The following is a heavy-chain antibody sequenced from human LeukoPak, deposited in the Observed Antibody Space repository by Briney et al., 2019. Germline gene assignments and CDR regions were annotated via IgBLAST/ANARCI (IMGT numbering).Heavy chain of an antibody. D-gene: IGHD3-22*01. CDR1: GGSISSGGYY. Sequence: PSQTLSLTCTVSGGSISSGGYYWSWIRQPPGKGLEWIGEINHSGNTNYNPSLKSRLTISVDTPKNQVTLRLSSVAAADTAVYYCARDLWHYSINSAYEFWGQGTLVTVSS. CDR2: INHSGNT. V-gene: IGHV4-61*08. CDR3: ARDLWHYSINSAYEF. J-gene: IGHJ4*02.